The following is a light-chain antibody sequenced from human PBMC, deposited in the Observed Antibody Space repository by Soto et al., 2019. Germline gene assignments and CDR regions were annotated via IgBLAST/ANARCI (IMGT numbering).Light chain of an antibody. J-gene: IGKJ4*01. CDR1: QTISTF. CDR2: DAS. CDR3: QQTYSTFVS. Sequence: DIQMTQSPSSLSASVGDRVTITCRSSQTISTFLHWFQQNPGKAPNLLIYDASSLQSGVPSRFSGSGSGTDFTLTISSLQPEDFGTYYCQQTYSTFVSFGGGTKVDIK. V-gene: IGKV1-39*01.